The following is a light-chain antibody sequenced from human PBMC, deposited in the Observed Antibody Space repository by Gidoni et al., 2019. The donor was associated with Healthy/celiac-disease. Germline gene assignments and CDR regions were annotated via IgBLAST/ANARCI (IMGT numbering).Light chain of an antibody. J-gene: IGLJ1*01. CDR1: SPNIG. V-gene: IGLV1-51*01. CDR3: GTWDSSLSAWYV. CDR2: DNN. Sequence: QSVLTQPPSVSAAPGQKVTISCSGSSPNIGTALKLLIYDNNKRPSGIPDRFSGSKSGTSATLGITGLQTGDEADYYCGTWDSSLSAWYVFGTGTKVTVL.